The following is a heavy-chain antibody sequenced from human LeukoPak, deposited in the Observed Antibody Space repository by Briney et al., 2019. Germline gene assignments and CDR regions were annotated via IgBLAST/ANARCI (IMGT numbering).Heavy chain of an antibody. J-gene: IGHJ4*02. CDR2: IKQDGSEK. CDR1: GFTFSSYW. V-gene: IGHV3-7*01. CDR3: ARGRWFGESLPAHFEY. Sequence: GGSLRLSCAASGFTFSSYWMSWVRQAPGKGLEWVANIKQDGSEKYYVDSVKGRFTISRDNAKNSLYLQMNSLRAEDTAVYYCARGRWFGESLPAHFEYWGQGTLVTVSS. D-gene: IGHD3-10*01.